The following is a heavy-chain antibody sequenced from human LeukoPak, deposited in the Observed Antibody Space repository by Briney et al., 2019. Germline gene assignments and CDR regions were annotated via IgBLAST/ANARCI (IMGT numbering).Heavy chain of an antibody. V-gene: IGHV1-46*02. D-gene: IGHD5-18*01. Sequence: ASVKVSCKASGYTFNTYGITWVRQAPGQGLEWMGIINPSGGSTTYAQKFQGRVTMTRDTSTSTVYMELSSLRSEDTAVYYCAREIGPRQLHLWASAFDYWGQGTLVTVSS. J-gene: IGHJ4*02. CDR3: AREIGPRQLHLWASAFDY. CDR2: INPSGGST. CDR1: GYTFNTYG.